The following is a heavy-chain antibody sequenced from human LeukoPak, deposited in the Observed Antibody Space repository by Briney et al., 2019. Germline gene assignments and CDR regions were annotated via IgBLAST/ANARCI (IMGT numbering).Heavy chain of an antibody. J-gene: IGHJ6*02. Sequence: GGSLRLSCAASGFTFSNAWMNWARQAPGKGLEWVGRIRSKTDGGTTDYAAPVKGRFTISRDDSKNTLYLQMNSLKSEDTAVYYCTTVSPLYYYYGMDVWGQGTTVTVSS. V-gene: IGHV3-15*01. CDR3: TTVSPLYYYYGMDV. CDR1: GFTFSNAW. CDR2: IRSKTDGGTT.